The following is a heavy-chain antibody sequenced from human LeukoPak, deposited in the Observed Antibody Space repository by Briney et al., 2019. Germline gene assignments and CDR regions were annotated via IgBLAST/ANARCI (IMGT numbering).Heavy chain of an antibody. CDR1: GFTFSNYW. Sequence: GGSLRLSCAASGFTFSNYWMSWVRQSPVKGLEWVANIHQDGGETFYLDSVKGRFTISRDNSKNTLDLQMNSLRAEDTALYYCAKDLSVAVAGKRFDYWGQGTLVTVSS. D-gene: IGHD6-19*01. CDR3: AKDLSVAVAGKRFDY. CDR2: IHQDGGET. J-gene: IGHJ4*02. V-gene: IGHV3-7*01.